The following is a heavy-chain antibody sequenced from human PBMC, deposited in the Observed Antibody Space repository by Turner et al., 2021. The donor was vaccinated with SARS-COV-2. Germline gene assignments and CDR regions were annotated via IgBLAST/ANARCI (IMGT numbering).Heavy chain of an antibody. CDR2: IYYSGST. CDR1: GGSISRSSYY. V-gene: IGHV4-39*01. J-gene: IGHJ6*02. D-gene: IGHD5-18*01. Sequence: QLQLRGSGPGLVKPSETLSLTGRVPGGSISRSSYYWGWIRQPPGQGLECIGNIYYSGSTYYNPSLKSRVTISVETYKNQFSLKLSAVTAEDTAVYYCARLMDTAMDYYGMDVWGQGTTVTVSS. CDR3: ARLMDTAMDYYGMDV.